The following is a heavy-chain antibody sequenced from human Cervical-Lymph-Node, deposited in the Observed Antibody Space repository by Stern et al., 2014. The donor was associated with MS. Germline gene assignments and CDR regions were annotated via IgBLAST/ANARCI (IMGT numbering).Heavy chain of an antibody. Sequence: VQLVQSGGGLNQPGGALRLSCVASGISFGTSWMSWVRQPPGRGLEWVANIRQDGYDKFYVDSVKGRFTISRDNARNSLYLQMNSLTVADTAVYYCARDRRAFLDYWGQGTHVAVSS. CDR3: ARDRRAFLDY. D-gene: IGHD2/OR15-2a*01. CDR1: GISFGTSW. V-gene: IGHV3-7*01. CDR2: IRQDGYDK. J-gene: IGHJ4*02.